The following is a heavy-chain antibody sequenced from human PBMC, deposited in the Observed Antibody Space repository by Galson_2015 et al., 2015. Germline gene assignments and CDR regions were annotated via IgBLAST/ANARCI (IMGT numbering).Heavy chain of an antibody. V-gene: IGHV3-7*03. J-gene: IGHJ4*02. D-gene: IGHD2-21*02. CDR2: IDQHGSEK. CDR3: ARASYGVVTAIYFDY. CDR1: GFIFSSYW. Sequence: SLRLSCAASGFIFSSYWMSWVRQAPGKGLEWVANIDQHGSEKYYVDSVKGRFTISRDNAKNSLFLQMNSLRAEDTAVYYCARASYGVVTAIYFDYWGQGTLVTVSS.